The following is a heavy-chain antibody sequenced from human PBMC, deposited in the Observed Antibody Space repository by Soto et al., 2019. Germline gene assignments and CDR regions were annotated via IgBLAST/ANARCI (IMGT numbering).Heavy chain of an antibody. CDR1: GGSISSYY. D-gene: IGHD6-13*01. J-gene: IGHJ4*02. CDR2: IYYSGST. V-gene: IGHV4-59*01. Sequence: SETLSLTCTVSGGSISSYYWSWIRQPPGKGLEWIGYIYYSGSTNYNPSLKSRVTISVDTSKNQFSLKLSSVTAADTAVYYCAGEAAAAGNYFGYLHQVTLVTVSS. CDR3: AGEAAAAGNYFGY.